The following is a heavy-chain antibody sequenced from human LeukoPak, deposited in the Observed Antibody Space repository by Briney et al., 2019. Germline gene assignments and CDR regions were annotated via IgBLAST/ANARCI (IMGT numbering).Heavy chain of an antibody. CDR3: ARTYSSSWSYCDS. V-gene: IGHV1-46*01. Sequence: ASVKVSCKASGYTFTGYYIHWVRQAPGQGLDWMGMINPSSGSTRFAQMFQDRVTMTRDTSTSAVYMELSSLTSEDTAMHYCARTYSSSWSYCDSWGQGTLVTVSS. D-gene: IGHD6-13*01. J-gene: IGHJ4*02. CDR1: GYTFTGYY. CDR2: INPSSGST.